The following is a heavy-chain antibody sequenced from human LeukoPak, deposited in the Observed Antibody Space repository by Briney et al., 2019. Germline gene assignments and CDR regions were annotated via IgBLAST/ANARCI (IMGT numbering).Heavy chain of an antibody. CDR2: ISSSSSTI. J-gene: IGHJ6*02. CDR3: ARDPTAGSGITIFGVAHRPKYGMDV. V-gene: IGHV3-48*02. Sequence: GGSLRLSCAASGFTFSSYSMNWVRQAPGKGLEWVSYISSSSSTIYYADSVKGRFTISRDNAKNSLYLQMNSLRDEDTAVYYCARDPTAGSGITIFGVAHRPKYGMDVWGQGTTVTVSS. CDR1: GFTFSSYS. D-gene: IGHD3-3*01.